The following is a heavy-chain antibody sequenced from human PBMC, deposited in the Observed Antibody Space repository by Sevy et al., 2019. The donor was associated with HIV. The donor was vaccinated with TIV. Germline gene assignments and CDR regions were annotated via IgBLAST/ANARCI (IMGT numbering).Heavy chain of an antibody. J-gene: IGHJ3*02. CDR1: GFTFSSYV. V-gene: IGHV3-30-3*01. CDR2: ISYDGSNK. D-gene: IGHD6-19*01. CDR3: ARDVLAVAGTGWGAFDI. Sequence: GGSLRLSCAASGFTFSSYVMHWVRQAPGKGLEWVAVISYDGSNKYYADSVKGRFTISRDNSKNTLYLQMNSLRAEDTAVYYCARDVLAVAGTGWGAFDIWGQGTMVTVSS.